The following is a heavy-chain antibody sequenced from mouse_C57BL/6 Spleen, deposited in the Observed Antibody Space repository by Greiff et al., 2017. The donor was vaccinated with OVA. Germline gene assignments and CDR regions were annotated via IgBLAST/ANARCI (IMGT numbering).Heavy chain of an antibody. D-gene: IGHD2-5*01. CDR3: AREGYYSNYEAMDY. Sequence: EVKLVESGGGLVKPGGSLKLSCAASGFTFSSYAMSWVRQTPEKRLEWVATISDGGSYTYYPDNVKGRFTISRDNAKNNLYLQMSHLKSEDTAMYDCAREGYYSNYEAMDYWGQGTSVTVSS. V-gene: IGHV5-4*01. J-gene: IGHJ4*01. CDR1: GFTFSSYA. CDR2: ISDGGSYT.